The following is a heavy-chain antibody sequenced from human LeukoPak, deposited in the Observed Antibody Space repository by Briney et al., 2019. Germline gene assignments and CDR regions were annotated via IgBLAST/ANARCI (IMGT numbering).Heavy chain of an antibody. CDR2: ITSSSDYV. Sequence: GGSLRLFCTASGFTFSSYSMNWVRQAPGKGLEWVSSITSSSDYVYYADSVKGRFTISRDNAENSLHLQMNSLRADDTAVYYCAREFKSGYGMWAWGQGTLVTVSS. J-gene: IGHJ5*02. CDR3: AREFKSGYGMWA. V-gene: IGHV3-21*01. CDR1: GFTFSSYS. D-gene: IGHD5-18*01.